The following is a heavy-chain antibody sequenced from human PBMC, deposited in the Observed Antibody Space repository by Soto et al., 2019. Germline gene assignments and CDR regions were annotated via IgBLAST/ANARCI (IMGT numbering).Heavy chain of an antibody. CDR1: GGSISSYY. J-gene: IGHJ6*02. CDR2: IYYSGST. V-gene: IGHV4-59*08. CDR3: ARHGEYCSGGSCLDYYGMDV. D-gene: IGHD2-15*01. Sequence: PSESLSLTCTVSGGSISSYYWSWIRQPPGKGLEWIGSIYYSGSTYYNPSLKSRVTISVDTSKNQFSLKLSSVTAADTAVYYCARHGEYCSGGSCLDYYGMDVWGQGTTVTVSS.